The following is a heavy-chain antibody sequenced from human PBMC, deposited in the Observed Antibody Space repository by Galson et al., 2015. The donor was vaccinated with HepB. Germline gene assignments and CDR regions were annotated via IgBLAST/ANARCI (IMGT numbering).Heavy chain of an antibody. J-gene: IGHJ4*02. D-gene: IGHD3-16*01. CDR3: ARELAGEGGLRAPTRLVGTFDY. Sequence: SLRLSCAASGFTFSSYGMHWVRQAPGKGLEWVAVIWYDGSNKYYADSVKGRFTISRDNSKNTLYLQMNSLRAEDTAVYYCARELAGEGGLRAPTRLVGTFDYWGQGTLVTVSS. CDR2: IWYDGSNK. V-gene: IGHV3-33*01. CDR1: GFTFSSYG.